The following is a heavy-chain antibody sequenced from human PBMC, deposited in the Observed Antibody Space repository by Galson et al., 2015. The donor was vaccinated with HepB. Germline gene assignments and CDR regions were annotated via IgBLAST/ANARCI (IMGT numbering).Heavy chain of an antibody. J-gene: IGHJ4*02. CDR3: AKLRRRYDSSGIFDY. CDR1: GFTFSSYG. CDR2: ISYDGSNK. D-gene: IGHD3-22*01. Sequence: SLRLSCAASGFTFSSYGMHWVRQAPGKGLEWVAVISYDGSNKYYADSVKGRFTISRDNSKNTLYLQMNSLRAEDTAVYYCAKLRRRYDSSGIFDYWGQGTPVTVSS. V-gene: IGHV3-30*18.